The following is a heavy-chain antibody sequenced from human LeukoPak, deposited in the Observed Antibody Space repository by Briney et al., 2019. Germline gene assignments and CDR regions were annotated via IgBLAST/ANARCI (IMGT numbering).Heavy chain of an antibody. CDR2: ISTYNGNT. V-gene: IGHV1-18*01. J-gene: IGHJ4*02. Sequence: ASVTVSCKASGGTFSSYAISWVRQAPGQGPEWMGWISTYNGNTKYAEKFQGRVTMTTDTPTSTAYMELRSLRSDDTAVYYCARDEDYGIFVNVDYWGQGTLVTVSS. CDR1: GGTFSSYA. CDR3: ARDEDYGIFVNVDY. D-gene: IGHD4-17*01.